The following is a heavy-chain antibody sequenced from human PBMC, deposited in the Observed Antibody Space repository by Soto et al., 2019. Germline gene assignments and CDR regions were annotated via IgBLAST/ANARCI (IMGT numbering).Heavy chain of an antibody. J-gene: IGHJ4*02. V-gene: IGHV4-39*01. D-gene: IGHD3-16*02. CDR3: ASAEYRDYVWGSYRSSFRLPFDY. CDR2: IYYSGST. Sequence: SETLSLTCTVSGGSISSSSYYWGWIRQPPGKGLEWIGSIYYSGSTYYNPSLKSRVTISVDTSKNQFSLKLSSVTAADTAVYYCASAEYRDYVWGSYRSSFRLPFDYWGQGTLVSVSS. CDR1: GGSISSSSYY.